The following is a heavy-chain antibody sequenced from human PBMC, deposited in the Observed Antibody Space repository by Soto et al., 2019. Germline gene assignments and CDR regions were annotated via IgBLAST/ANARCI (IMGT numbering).Heavy chain of an antibody. Sequence: SETLSLTCTVSGGPISSGDYYWSWIRQPPGKGLEWIGYIYYSGSTYYNPSLKSRVTISVDTSKNQFSLKLSSVTAADTAVYYCASLLSYYYGSGSPNWFDPWGQGTLVTVSS. V-gene: IGHV4-30-4*01. CDR1: GGPISSGDYY. D-gene: IGHD3-10*01. J-gene: IGHJ5*02. CDR3: ASLLSYYYGSGSPNWFDP. CDR2: IYYSGST.